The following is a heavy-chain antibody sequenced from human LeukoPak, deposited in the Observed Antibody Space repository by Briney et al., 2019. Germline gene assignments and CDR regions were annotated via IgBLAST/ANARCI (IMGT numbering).Heavy chain of an antibody. D-gene: IGHD6-13*01. J-gene: IGHJ6*03. Sequence: QSGGSLRLSCAASGFTFSSYWMSWVRQAPGKGLEWVANIKQDGSEKYYVDSVKGRFTISRDNAKNSLYLQMNSLRAEDTAVYYCAFRRGDSSLNYYYMDVWGKGTTVTVSS. CDR1: GFTFSSYW. V-gene: IGHV3-7*01. CDR3: AFRRGDSSLNYYYMDV. CDR2: IKQDGSEK.